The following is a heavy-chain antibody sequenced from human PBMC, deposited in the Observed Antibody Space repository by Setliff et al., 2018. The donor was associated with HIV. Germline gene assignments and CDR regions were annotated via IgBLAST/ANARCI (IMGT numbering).Heavy chain of an antibody. J-gene: IGHJ4*02. Sequence: ASETLSLTCTVSGGSVNTYYWTWIRQPAGRGLEWIGRIYMTGGTSSNPSLRGRVIMSLDTSKNHFSLKLSSVAAADTAVYYCARRYHDASGFYNSWGQGGLVTVSS. V-gene: IGHV4-4*07. CDR1: GGSVNTYY. CDR2: IYMTGGT. D-gene: IGHD1-1*01. CDR3: ARRYHDASGFYNS.